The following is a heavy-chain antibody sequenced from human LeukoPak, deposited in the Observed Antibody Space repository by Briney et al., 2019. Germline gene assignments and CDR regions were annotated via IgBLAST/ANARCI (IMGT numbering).Heavy chain of an antibody. Sequence: SETLSLTCSVSGYSITSGYYWGWIRQPPGKGLEWIGSIYHSGSTYYNPSLKSRVTISVDTSKNQFSLKLSSVTAADTAVYYCARVAYYYDSSGYYLFDYWGQGTLVTVSS. J-gene: IGHJ4*02. D-gene: IGHD3-22*01. CDR1: GYSITSGYY. CDR3: ARVAYYYDSSGYYLFDY. CDR2: IYHSGST. V-gene: IGHV4-38-2*02.